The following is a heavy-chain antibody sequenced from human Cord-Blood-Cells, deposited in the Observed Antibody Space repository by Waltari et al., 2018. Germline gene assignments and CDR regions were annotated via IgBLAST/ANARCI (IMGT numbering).Heavy chain of an antibody. Sequence: QVQLVQSGAEVKKPGASVKVSCKASGYPFTSSSMHWVLQAPGQRLEWMGWINAGNGNTKYSQKFQGRVTITRDTSASTAYMELSSLRSEDTAVYYCARAEIGGYWYFDLWGRGTLVTVSS. CDR2: INAGNGNT. CDR3: ARAEIGGYWYFDL. J-gene: IGHJ2*01. D-gene: IGHD3-16*01. CDR1: GYPFTSSS. V-gene: IGHV1-3*01.